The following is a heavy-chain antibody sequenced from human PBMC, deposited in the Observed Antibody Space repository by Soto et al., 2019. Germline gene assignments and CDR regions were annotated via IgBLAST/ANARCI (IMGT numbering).Heavy chain of an antibody. D-gene: IGHD3-22*01. CDR1: GGNIRSSGYY. CDR3: MLGSGWKEFDY. J-gene: IGHJ4*02. CDR2: IYYSGST. Sequence: SETQSLTSTVSGGNIRSSGYYWGWIRQPPGKGLEWIGSIYYSGSTYYNPSLKSRVTISVDTSKNQFSLKLSSVTAADTAVYYCMLGSGWKEFDYWGQGTLVTVSS. V-gene: IGHV4-39*01.